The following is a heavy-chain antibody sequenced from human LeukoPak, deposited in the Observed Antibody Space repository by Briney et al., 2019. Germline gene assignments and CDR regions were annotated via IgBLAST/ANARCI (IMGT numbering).Heavy chain of an antibody. J-gene: IGHJ4*02. V-gene: IGHV3-48*04. D-gene: IGHD3-22*01. CDR1: GFTFSLFG. Sequence: PGGSLRLSCAASGFTFSLFGMTWVRQAPGKGLEWISYISSSRRTINYADSVKGRFTISRDNAENSLYLQMNNLRAEDTAVYYCARDGDSGGYYYGPFDNWGQGTLVTVSS. CDR3: ARDGDSGGYYYGPFDN. CDR2: ISSSRRTI.